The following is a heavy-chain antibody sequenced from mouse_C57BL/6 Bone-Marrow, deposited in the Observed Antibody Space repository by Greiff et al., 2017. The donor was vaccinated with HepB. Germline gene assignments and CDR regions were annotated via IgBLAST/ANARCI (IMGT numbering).Heavy chain of an antibody. CDR3: ARHSPLYYGSNAY. Sequence: EVKLMESGGDLVKPVGSLKLSCAASGFTFSSYGMSWVRQTPDKRLEWVATISSGGSYTYYPDSVKGRFTISRDNAKNTLYLQMSSLKSEDTAMYYCARHSPLYYGSNAYWGQGTLVTVSA. CDR1: GFTFSSYG. CDR2: ISSGGSYT. J-gene: IGHJ3*01. V-gene: IGHV5-6*01. D-gene: IGHD1-1*01.